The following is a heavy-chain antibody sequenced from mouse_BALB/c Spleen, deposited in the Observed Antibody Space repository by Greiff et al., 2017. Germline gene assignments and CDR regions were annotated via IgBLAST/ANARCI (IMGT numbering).Heavy chain of an antibody. CDR2: IDPSDSET. J-gene: IGHJ3*01. Sequence: QVQLQQSGPQLVRPGASVKISCKASGYSFTSYWMHWVKQRPGQGLEWIGMIDPSDSETRLNQKFKDKATLTVDKSSSTAYMQLSSPTSEDSAVYYCARSGEYDYEGGWFAYWGQGTLVTVSA. CDR3: ARSGEYDYEGGWFAY. CDR1: GYSFTSYW. V-gene: IGHV1S127*01. D-gene: IGHD2-4*01.